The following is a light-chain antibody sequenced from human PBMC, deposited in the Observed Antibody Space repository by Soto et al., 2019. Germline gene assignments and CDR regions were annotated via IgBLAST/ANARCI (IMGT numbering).Light chain of an antibody. Sequence: DIVMTQSPLSLPVTPGEPASISGRSSQSLLHSNGYNYLDWYLQKPGQSPQLLIYLGSNRASGVPDRFSGSGSGTDFTLKISRVEAEDAGVYYCMQALQTPITFRQGTRLEIK. CDR1: QSLLHSNGYNY. CDR2: LGS. CDR3: MQALQTPIT. V-gene: IGKV2-28*01. J-gene: IGKJ5*01.